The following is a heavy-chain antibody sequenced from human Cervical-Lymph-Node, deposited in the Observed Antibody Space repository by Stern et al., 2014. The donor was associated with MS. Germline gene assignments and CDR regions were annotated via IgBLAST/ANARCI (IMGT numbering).Heavy chain of an antibody. V-gene: IGHV1-69*01. D-gene: IGHD6-13*01. J-gene: IGHJ4*02. CDR1: GGSFSMDT. CDR2: LTPIFGTS. Sequence: QLVQSGAEVKKPGSSVKVSCKASGGSFSMDTISWVRQAPGQGLEWMGGLTPIFGTSNYARKFQGSVTTTADESTSTAYMELTSLRSEDTAVYFCARDQGGIADSWGQGTLVIVSS. CDR3: ARDQGGIADS.